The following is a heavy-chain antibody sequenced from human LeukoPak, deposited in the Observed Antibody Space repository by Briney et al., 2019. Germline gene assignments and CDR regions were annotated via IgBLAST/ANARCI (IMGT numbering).Heavy chain of an antibody. Sequence: GGSLRLSCAASGFTFSSYAMSWVRQAPGKGLEWVSIIIDSGDKTYYADSVKGRFTISRDNSKNTLYLQMNSLRAEDTAVYYCARGSRFWSGLDAFDIWGQGTMVTVSS. J-gene: IGHJ3*02. V-gene: IGHV3-23*01. CDR2: IIDSGDKT. CDR1: GFTFSSYA. D-gene: IGHD3-3*01. CDR3: ARGSRFWSGLDAFDI.